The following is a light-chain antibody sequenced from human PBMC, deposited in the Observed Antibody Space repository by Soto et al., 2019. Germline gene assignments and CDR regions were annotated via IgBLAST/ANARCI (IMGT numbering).Light chain of an antibody. Sequence: EIVLTQSPATLSLSPGERATLSCRASQSVSSYLAWYQQKPGQAPRLLIYDASHRSTGIPARFSGSGSGTAFTLTISSLEPEDFAVYYCQQRSNWPITFGQGTRLEIQ. V-gene: IGKV3-11*01. J-gene: IGKJ5*01. CDR3: QQRSNWPIT. CDR1: QSVSSY. CDR2: DAS.